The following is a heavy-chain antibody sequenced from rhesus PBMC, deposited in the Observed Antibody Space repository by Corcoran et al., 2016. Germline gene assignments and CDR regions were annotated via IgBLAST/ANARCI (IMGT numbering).Heavy chain of an antibody. Sequence: QVQLQESGPGLVKPSETLPLTCAVSGASISSSYWSWIRQAPGKGLEWLGRISGRRGSADYSPSHRSRVTISIDTSKTQVSLNLVSVTAADTAVYYCARAGRATDFDFWGQGVLVTVSS. J-gene: IGHJ4*01. D-gene: IGHD1-44*01. CDR1: GASISSSY. V-gene: IGHV4S2*01. CDR2: ISGRRGSA. CDR3: ARAGRATDFDF.